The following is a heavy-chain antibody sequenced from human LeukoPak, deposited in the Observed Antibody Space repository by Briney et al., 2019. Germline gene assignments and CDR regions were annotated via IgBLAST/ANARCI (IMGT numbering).Heavy chain of an antibody. J-gene: IGHJ4*02. D-gene: IGHD3-3*01. CDR1: GGSISSYY. V-gene: IGHV4-59*12. Sequence: SETLSLTCTVSGGSISSYYWSWIRQPPGKGLEWIGYIYYSGSTNYNPSLKSRVTISVDTSKNQFSLKLSSVTAADTAVYYCARDQDFWSGYSFDYWGQGTLVTVSS. CDR2: IYYSGST. CDR3: ARDQDFWSGYSFDY.